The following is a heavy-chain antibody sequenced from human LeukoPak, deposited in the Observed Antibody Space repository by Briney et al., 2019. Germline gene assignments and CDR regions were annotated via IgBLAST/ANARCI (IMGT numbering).Heavy chain of an antibody. V-gene: IGHV4-59*08. CDR2: IHHSGST. J-gene: IGHJ3*02. D-gene: IGHD2-21*02. Sequence: SETLSLTCTVSGGSIRSHYWSWIRQPPGKGPEWIGDIHHSGSTNNNPSLKSRVTILVDTSKNQFSLKLSSVTAADTAVYYCARREVVVTHDAFDIWGQGTMITVSS. CDR3: ARREVVVTHDAFDI. CDR1: GGSIRSHY.